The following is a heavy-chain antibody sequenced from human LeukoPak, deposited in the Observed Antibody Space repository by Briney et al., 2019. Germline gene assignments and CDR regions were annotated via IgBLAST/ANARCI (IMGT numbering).Heavy chain of an antibody. CDR2: IYYSGST. Sequence: SETLSLTCTVSGGSISSSSYYWGWIRQPPGKGLEWIGSIYYSGSTYYNPSLKSRVTISVDTSKNQFSLKLTSVTAADTAVYYCASSKTILHGFDIWGQGTMVTVSS. V-gene: IGHV4-39*07. CDR1: GGSISSSSYY. J-gene: IGHJ3*02. CDR3: ASSKTILHGFDI. D-gene: IGHD1/OR15-1a*01.